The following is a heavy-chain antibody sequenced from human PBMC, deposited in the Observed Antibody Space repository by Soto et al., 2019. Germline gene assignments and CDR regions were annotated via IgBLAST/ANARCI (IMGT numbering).Heavy chain of an antibody. CDR1: GFTFSDYY. V-gene: IGHV3-11*05. CDR3: ARVRIVVVPAAMRDAFDI. CDR2: ISSSSRYT. J-gene: IGHJ3*02. D-gene: IGHD2-2*01. Sequence: QVQLVESGGGLVKPGGSLRLSCAASGFTFSDYYMSWIRQAPGKGLEWVSYISSSSRYTNYADSVKGRFTISRDNAKNSLYLQMNSLRAEDTAVYYCARVRIVVVPAAMRDAFDIWGQGTMVTVSS.